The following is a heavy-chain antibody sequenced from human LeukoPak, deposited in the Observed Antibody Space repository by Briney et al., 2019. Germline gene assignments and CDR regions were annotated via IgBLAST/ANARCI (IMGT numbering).Heavy chain of an antibody. CDR3: ARDIAAAGTKVFDY. Sequence: ASVKVSCKASGYTFTSYGISWVRQAPGQGLEWMGWISAYNGNTNYAQRLQGRVTMTTDTSTSTAYMELRSLRSDDTAVYYCARDIAAAGTKVFDYWGQGTLVTVSS. D-gene: IGHD6-13*01. CDR1: GYTFTSYG. J-gene: IGHJ4*02. CDR2: ISAYNGNT. V-gene: IGHV1-18*01.